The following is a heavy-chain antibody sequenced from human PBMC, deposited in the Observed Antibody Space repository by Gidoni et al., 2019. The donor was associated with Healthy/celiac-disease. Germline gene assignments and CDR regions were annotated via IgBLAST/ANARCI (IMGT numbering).Heavy chain of an antibody. CDR3: ARDRYSSGWYKDY. CDR1: GFTFSSYW. D-gene: IGHD6-19*01. CDR2: IKQDGSEK. Sequence: EVQLVESGGGLVQPGGSLRLSCAASGFTFSSYWMSWVRQAPGKGLEWVANIKQDGSEKYYVDSVKGRFTISRDNAKNSLYLQMNSLRAEDTAVYYCARDRYSSGWYKDYWGQGTLVTVSS. V-gene: IGHV3-7*01. J-gene: IGHJ4*02.